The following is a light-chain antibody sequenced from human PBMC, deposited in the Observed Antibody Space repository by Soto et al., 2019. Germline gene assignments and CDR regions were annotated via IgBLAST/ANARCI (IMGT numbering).Light chain of an antibody. CDR3: SSYTSSDTLV. CDR2: EVS. Sequence: QSALTQPASVSGSPGQSITISCTGTTSDVGLYNYVSWYQQHPGKAPKLMISEVSNRPSGVSNRFYGSKSGNTASLTISGLQAEDEADYYCSSYTSSDTLVFGAGTKVTVL. J-gene: IGLJ2*01. CDR1: TSDVGLYNY. V-gene: IGLV2-14*01.